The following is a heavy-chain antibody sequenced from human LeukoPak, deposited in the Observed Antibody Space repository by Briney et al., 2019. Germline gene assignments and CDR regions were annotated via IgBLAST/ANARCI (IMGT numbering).Heavy chain of an antibody. V-gene: IGHV4-34*01. J-gene: IGHJ6*03. Sequence: PSETLSLTCAVYGGSFSGYYWSWIRQPPGKGLEWIGEINHSGSTNYNPSLKSRVTISVDTSKNQFSLKLSSVTAADTAVYYCARVIISYYDFWSGYYSNYYYYYMDVWGKGTTVTVSS. CDR1: GGSFSGYY. CDR3: ARVIISYYDFWSGYYSNYYYYYMDV. CDR2: INHSGST. D-gene: IGHD3-3*01.